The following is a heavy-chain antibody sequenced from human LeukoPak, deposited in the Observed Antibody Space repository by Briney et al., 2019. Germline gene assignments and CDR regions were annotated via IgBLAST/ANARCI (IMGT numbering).Heavy chain of an antibody. D-gene: IGHD3-3*01. V-gene: IGHV4-38-2*01. CDR2: IYHSGGT. CDR1: GYSISSGYY. J-gene: IGHJ4*02. Sequence: PSETLSLTCAVSGYSISSGYYWGWIRQPPGKGLEWIGSIYHSGGTYYNPSLKSRVTISVDTSKNQFSLKLRSVTAADTAVYYCASPYPHDFSSGYYRYWGQGTLVTVSS. CDR3: ASPYPHDFSSGYYRY.